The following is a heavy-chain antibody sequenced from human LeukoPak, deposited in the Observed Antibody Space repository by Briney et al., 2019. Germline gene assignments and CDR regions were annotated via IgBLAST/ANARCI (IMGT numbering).Heavy chain of an antibody. Sequence: RGSLRLSCAASGFTFSSYAMNWVRQAPGKGLEWVSVISGSGGSTYYADSVKGRFTISRGNSKNTVYLQMNSLRAEDTAVYYCAIGSSGYYYRHWGQGTLVTVSS. CDR2: ISGSGGST. J-gene: IGHJ4*02. CDR1: GFTFSSYA. CDR3: AIGSSGYYYRH. D-gene: IGHD3-22*01. V-gene: IGHV3-23*01.